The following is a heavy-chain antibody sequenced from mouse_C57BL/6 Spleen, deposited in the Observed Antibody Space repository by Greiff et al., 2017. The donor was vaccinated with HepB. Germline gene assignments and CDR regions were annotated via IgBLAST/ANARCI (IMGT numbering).Heavy chain of an antibody. J-gene: IGHJ1*03. CDR2: IYPGSGST. Sequence: QVHVKQPGAELVKPGASVKMSCKASGYTFTSYWITWVKQRPGQGLEWIGDIYPGSGSTNYNEKFKSKATLTVDTSSSTAYMQLSSLTSEDSAVYYCARLNYYGSSYFDVWGTGTTVTVSS. CDR3: ARLNYYGSSYFDV. D-gene: IGHD1-1*01. V-gene: IGHV1-55*01. CDR1: GYTFTSYW.